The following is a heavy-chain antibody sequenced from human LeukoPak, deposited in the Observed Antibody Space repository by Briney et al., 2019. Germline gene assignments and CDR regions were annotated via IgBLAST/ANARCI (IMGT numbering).Heavy chain of an antibody. CDR1: GGSISSSSYY. Sequence: SETLSLTCTVSGGSISSSSYYWGWIRQPPGKGLEWIGSIYYSGSTYYNPSLKSRVTISVDTSKNQFSLKLSSVTAADTAVYYCARAPPKILTGTSWFDPWGQGTLVTVSS. CDR3: ARAPPKILTGTSWFDP. D-gene: IGHD3-9*01. J-gene: IGHJ5*02. V-gene: IGHV4-39*01. CDR2: IYYSGST.